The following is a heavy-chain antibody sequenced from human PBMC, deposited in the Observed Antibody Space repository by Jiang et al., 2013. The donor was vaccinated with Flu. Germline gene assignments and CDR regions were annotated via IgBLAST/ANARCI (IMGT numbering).Heavy chain of an antibody. Sequence: GPGLVKPSETLSLTCTVSGGSISSSSYYWGWIRQPPGKGLEWIGSIYYSGSTYYNPSLKSRVTISVDTSKNQFSLKLSSVTAADTAVYYCARNRPWLVRGRYFDLWGRGTLVTVSS. D-gene: IGHD6-19*01. V-gene: IGHV4-39*01. CDR2: IYYSGST. CDR3: ARNRPWLVRGRYFDL. CDR1: GGSISSSSYY. J-gene: IGHJ2*01.